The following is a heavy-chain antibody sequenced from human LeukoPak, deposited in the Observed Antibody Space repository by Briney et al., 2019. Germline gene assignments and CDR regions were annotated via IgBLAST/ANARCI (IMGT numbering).Heavy chain of an antibody. Sequence: SETLSLTCTLSGGSISSSTYWGWIRQPPGRGLEWIGSIYYTGTAYNSPSLKSRVTMSVDMSKNQLSLKLSSVTAADTAVYYCARFGSGWYYFDSWGQGTLVTVSS. V-gene: IGHV4-39*01. J-gene: IGHJ4*02. CDR2: IYYTGTA. CDR3: ARFGSGWYYFDS. D-gene: IGHD6-19*01. CDR1: GGSISSSTY.